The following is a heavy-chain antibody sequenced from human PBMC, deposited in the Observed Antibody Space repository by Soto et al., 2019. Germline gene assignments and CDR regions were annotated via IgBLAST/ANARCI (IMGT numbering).Heavy chain of an antibody. Sequence: QVQLVQSGAEVKKPGSSVKVSCKASGGTFSSYAISWVRQAPGQGLEWMGGIIPIFGTAIYAQRFQGRVTITADESTSTADMELSSLRSADTAVYYWAREGSGSTSSYYYYGLDVWGLGTTVTVSS. D-gene: IGHD2-2*01. V-gene: IGHV1-69*01. J-gene: IGHJ6*02. CDR1: GGTFSSYA. CDR3: AREGSGSTSSYYYYGLDV. CDR2: IIPIFGTA.